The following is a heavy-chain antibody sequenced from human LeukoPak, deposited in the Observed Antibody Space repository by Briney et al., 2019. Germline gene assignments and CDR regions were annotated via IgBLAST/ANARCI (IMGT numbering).Heavy chain of an antibody. CDR2: ISGSGGSV. J-gene: IGHJ4*02. Sequence: GGSLRLSCAASGFTFSTYAMSWVREAPGKGLEWVSGISGSGGSVYYADSVKGRFTISRDNSLNTLYLQMNSLRAEDTAVYYCARHYDILTGYYVFDYWGQGTLVTVSS. CDR3: ARHYDILTGYYVFDY. CDR1: GFTFSTYA. V-gene: IGHV3-23*01. D-gene: IGHD3-9*01.